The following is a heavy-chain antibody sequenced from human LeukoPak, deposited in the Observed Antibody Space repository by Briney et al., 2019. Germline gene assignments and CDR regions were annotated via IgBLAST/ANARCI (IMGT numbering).Heavy chain of an antibody. CDR2: IKQDGSEK. Sequence: GGSLRLSCAASGFTFSSYWMSWVRQAPGKGLEWVANIKQDGSEKYYADSVKGRFTISRDNSKNTLYLQMNSLRAEDTAVYYCAKVFTNYAFDIWGQGTMVTVSS. J-gene: IGHJ3*02. D-gene: IGHD2-8*01. CDR3: AKVFTNYAFDI. CDR1: GFTFSSYW. V-gene: IGHV3-7*01.